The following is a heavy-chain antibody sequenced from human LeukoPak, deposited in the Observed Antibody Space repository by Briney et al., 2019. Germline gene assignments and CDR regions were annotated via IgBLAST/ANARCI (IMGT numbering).Heavy chain of an antibody. Sequence: SETLSLTCTVSGGAISSSSYYGGWIRQPPGKGLEWIGSTYYSASTSYNPSRKCRVTISVDTSKYQFSLKLSSVTAADTAVYYCAREPRGYYDSSGYLRNAFDIWGQGTMVTVSS. J-gene: IGHJ3*02. CDR1: GGAISSSSYY. CDR2: TYYSAST. V-gene: IGHV4-39*07. CDR3: AREPRGYYDSSGYLRNAFDI. D-gene: IGHD3-22*01.